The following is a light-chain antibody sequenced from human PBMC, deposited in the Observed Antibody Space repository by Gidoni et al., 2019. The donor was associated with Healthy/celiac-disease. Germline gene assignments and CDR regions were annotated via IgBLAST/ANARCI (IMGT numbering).Light chain of an antibody. CDR1: QSVSSN. CDR2: GAS. V-gene: IGKV3-15*01. J-gene: IGKJ4*01. CDR3: QQYNNWPLT. Sequence: EIVMTHSPATLSVSPGERATLSCRASQSVSSNLAWYQQKPGQAPRLLIYGASTRATGIPARFSGSGSGTEFTLTLSSLQSEDFAVYYCQQYNNWPLTFGGGTKVEIK.